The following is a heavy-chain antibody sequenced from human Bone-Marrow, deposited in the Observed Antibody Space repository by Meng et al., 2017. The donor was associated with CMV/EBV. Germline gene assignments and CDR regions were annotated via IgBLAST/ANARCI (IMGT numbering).Heavy chain of an antibody. D-gene: IGHD1-26*01. V-gene: IGHV4-34*01. CDR2: SDYNGGP. CDR3: ARCANAFATGGLVKYIDF. CDR1: GGSFNVYY. Sequence: GSLRLSCAVYGGSFNVYYWTWIRQSPGKGLEWIGESDYNGGPHYNPSLGSRVTISVDKSKSQFSLSLTSVTVADTAVYFCARCANAFATGGLVKYIDFWSQGTLVTVS. J-gene: IGHJ4*02.